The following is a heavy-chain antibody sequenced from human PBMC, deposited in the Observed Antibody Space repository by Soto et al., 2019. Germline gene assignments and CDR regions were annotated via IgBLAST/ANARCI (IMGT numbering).Heavy chain of an antibody. V-gene: IGHV3-23*01. CDR1: GFTFSSYA. D-gene: IGHD2-2*01. Sequence: GGSLRLSCAASGFTFSSYAMSWVRPAPGKGLEWVSAISGSGGSTYYADSVKGRFTISRDNSKNTLYLQMNSLRAEDTAVYYCASTTGYCSSTSCYLAYWGQGTLVTVSS. J-gene: IGHJ4*02. CDR2: ISGSGGST. CDR3: ASTTGYCSSTSCYLAY.